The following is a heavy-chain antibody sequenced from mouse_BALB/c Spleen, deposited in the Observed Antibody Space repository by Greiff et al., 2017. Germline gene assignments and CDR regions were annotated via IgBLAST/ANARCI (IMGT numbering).Heavy chain of an antibody. Sequence: EVKLVESGGGLVQPGGSRKLSCAASGFTFSSFGMHWVRQAPEKGLEWVAYISSGSSTIYYADTVKGRFTISRDNPKNTLFLQMTSLRSEDTAMYYCARSFTTAYYFDYWGQGTTLTVSS. J-gene: IGHJ2*01. D-gene: IGHD1-2*01. CDR2: ISSGSSTI. CDR3: ARSFTTAYYFDY. V-gene: IGHV5-17*02. CDR1: GFTFSSFG.